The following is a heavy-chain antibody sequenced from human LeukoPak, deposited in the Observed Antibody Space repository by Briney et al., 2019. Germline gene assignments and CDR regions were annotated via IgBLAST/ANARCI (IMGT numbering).Heavy chain of an antibody. V-gene: IGHV3-21*01. Sequence: GGSLRLSCAASGFTFSSYSMNWVRQAPGKGLEWVSSISSSSSYIYYAGSVKGRFTISRDNAKNSLYLQMNSLRAEDTAVYYCARETYYYDSSGYGDFDYWGQGTLVTVSS. D-gene: IGHD3-22*01. CDR3: ARETYYYDSSGYGDFDY. CDR2: ISSSSSYI. J-gene: IGHJ4*02. CDR1: GFTFSSYS.